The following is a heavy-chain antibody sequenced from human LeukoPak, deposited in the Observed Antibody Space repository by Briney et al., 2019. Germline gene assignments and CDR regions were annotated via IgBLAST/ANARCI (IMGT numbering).Heavy chain of an antibody. V-gene: IGHV3-74*01. CDR2: INSDGSST. D-gene: IGHD6-19*01. CDR1: GFTFSSYW. CDR3: ARGPSDSSGWSYFHYAMDV. Sequence: GGSLRLSCAASGFTFSSYWMHWVRQAPGKGLVWVSRINSDGSSTTYADSVKGRFTISRDNAKNTLYLQTNSLRAEDSAVYYCARGPSDSSGWSYFHYAMDVWGQGTTVTVSS. J-gene: IGHJ6*02.